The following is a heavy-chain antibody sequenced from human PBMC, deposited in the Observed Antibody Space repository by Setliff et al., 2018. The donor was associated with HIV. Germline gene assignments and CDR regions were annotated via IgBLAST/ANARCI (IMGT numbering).Heavy chain of an antibody. CDR2: VTPILHTA. J-gene: IGHJ4*02. D-gene: IGHD2-21*01. V-gene: IGHV1-69*10. Sequence: SVKVSCKSSGDTFSTYVFTWVRQAPGQGLEWMGGVTPILHTANYAQKFQGRVTITADISTRTVYMELSSLTSEDTAIYYCARDHQTMLWLDYWGQGTLVTVSS. CDR1: GDTFSTYV. CDR3: ARDHQTMLWLDY.